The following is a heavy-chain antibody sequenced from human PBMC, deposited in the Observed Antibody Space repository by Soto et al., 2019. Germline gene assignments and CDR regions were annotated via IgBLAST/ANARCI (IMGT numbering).Heavy chain of an antibody. J-gene: IGHJ4*02. CDR2: ISYSGST. Sequence: QVQLQESGPGLVKPSETLSLTCTVSGASVSSGTYYWSWIRQPPGKGLEWIGYISYSGSTNYNPSLKSRVTISVDTSKNQLSLKLSSVTAADTALYSCARAFDYWGQGTLVTVSS. CDR3: ARAFDY. V-gene: IGHV4-61*01. CDR1: GASVSSGTYY.